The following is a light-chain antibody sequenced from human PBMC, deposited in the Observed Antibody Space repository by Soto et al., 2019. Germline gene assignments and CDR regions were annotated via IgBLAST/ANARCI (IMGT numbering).Light chain of an antibody. J-gene: IGLJ3*02. CDR3: CSYAGRSSLM. V-gene: IGLV2-23*02. CDR2: GVD. Sequence: QSVLTQPASVSGSPGQSIIITCIGTSRDVGSVNLVSWYQQVPGRAPKLIIFGVDKRPSGVSNRFSGSKSANTASLTISGLQTEDEADYYCCSYAGRSSLMFGGGTKLTVL. CDR1: SRDVGSVNL.